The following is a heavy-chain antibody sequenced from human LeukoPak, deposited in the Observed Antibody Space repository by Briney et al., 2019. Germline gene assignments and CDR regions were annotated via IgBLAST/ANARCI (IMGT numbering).Heavy chain of an antibody. D-gene: IGHD1-7*01. J-gene: IGHJ5*01. CDR2: IIADFDTT. CDR1: GFTVRSYA. V-gene: IGHV3-23*01. CDR3: AQDGTTTRYNWCDS. Sequence: GGSLRRYCAASGFTVRSYAMSWVRQAPGHGLEWVSGIIADFDTTYYADSVRGRFTISTDHSKNTMYLQMNSLRAEDTAIYYCAQDGTTTRYNWCDSWGQGTLVTVSS.